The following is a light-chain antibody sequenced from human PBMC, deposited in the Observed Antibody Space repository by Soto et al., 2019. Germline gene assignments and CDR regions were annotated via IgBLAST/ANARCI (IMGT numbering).Light chain of an antibody. J-gene: IGKJ1*01. CDR3: QQYYDTPRT. CDR1: QNILYNSNNKNY. V-gene: IGKV4-1*01. CDR2: WAS. Sequence: DIVMTQSPDSLAVSLGERATINCKSSQNILYNSNNKNYFAWYQQKPGQAPKLLIYWASTRGSGVPDRFSGSGSGTDFTLTISSLQAEDVAVYYCQQYYDTPRTFGQGTKVEI.